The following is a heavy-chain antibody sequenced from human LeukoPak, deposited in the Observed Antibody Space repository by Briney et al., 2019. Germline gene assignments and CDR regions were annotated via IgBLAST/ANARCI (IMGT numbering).Heavy chain of an antibody. D-gene: IGHD3-10*01. V-gene: IGHV3-23*01. CDR1: GFTFSSYA. Sequence: GGSLRLSCAASGFTFSSYAMSWVRQAPGKGLEWVSAISGSGGSTYYADSVKGRFTISRNNSKNTLYLQMNSLRAEDTAVYYSASLWFGELYYYYGMDVWGQGTTVTVSS. CDR2: ISGSGGST. CDR3: ASLWFGELYYYYGMDV. J-gene: IGHJ6*02.